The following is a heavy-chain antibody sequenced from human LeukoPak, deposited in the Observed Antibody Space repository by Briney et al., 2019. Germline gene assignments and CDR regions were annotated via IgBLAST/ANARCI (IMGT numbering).Heavy chain of an antibody. CDR1: GGSISSSSYY. D-gene: IGHD6-19*01. V-gene: IGHV4-39*01. J-gene: IGHJ4*02. CDR2: IYYSGSA. Sequence: PSETLSLTCTVSGGSISSSSYYWGWIRQPPGKGLEWIGSIYYSGSAYYNPSLKSRVTISVDTSKNQFSLKLSSVTAADTAVYYCARHGHSSGWVLPGYFDYWGQGTLVTVSS. CDR3: ARHGHSSGWVLPGYFDY.